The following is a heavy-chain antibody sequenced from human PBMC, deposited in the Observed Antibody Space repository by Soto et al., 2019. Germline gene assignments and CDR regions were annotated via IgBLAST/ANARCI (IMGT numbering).Heavy chain of an antibody. V-gene: IGHV1-69*01. D-gene: IGHD7-27*01. CDR1: GGTFSAYT. Sequence: QVQLVQSGAEVKKPGSSVKISCRASGGTFSAYTLSWVRQAPGQGLEWLGGISPIFGTTKYAQKFQGRVTFTADEPAGTAYLELRSLRSDDTAVYYCATNWGGGLHSEGYNWLDPWGQGTRVTVSS. CDR3: ATNWGGGLHSEGYNWLDP. J-gene: IGHJ5*02. CDR2: ISPIFGTT.